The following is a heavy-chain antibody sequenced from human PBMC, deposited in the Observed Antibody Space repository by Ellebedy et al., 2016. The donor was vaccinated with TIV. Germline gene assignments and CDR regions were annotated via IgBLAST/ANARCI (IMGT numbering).Heavy chain of an antibody. CDR2: INHSGST. V-gene: IGHV4-34*01. Sequence: SETLSLTXAVYGGSFSGYYWSWIRQPPGKGLEWIGEINHSGSTNYNPSLKSRVTISVDTSKNQFSLKLSSVTAADTAVYYCARAETYDFWHYYYYYMDVWGKGTTVTVSS. D-gene: IGHD3-3*01. CDR1: GGSFSGYY. J-gene: IGHJ6*03. CDR3: ARAETYDFWHYYYYYMDV.